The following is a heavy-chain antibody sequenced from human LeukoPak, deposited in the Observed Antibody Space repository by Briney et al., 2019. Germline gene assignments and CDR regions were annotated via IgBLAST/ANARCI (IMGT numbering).Heavy chain of an antibody. Sequence: PGGSLRLSCAASGFTFSSYAMSWVRQAPGKGLEWVSAISGSGGSTYYADSVKGRFTISRDNSKNTLYLQMNSLRAEDTAVYYCAKAWGLWSGSGEDAFDIWGQGTMVTVSS. J-gene: IGHJ3*02. CDR2: ISGSGGST. D-gene: IGHD3-3*01. V-gene: IGHV3-23*01. CDR3: AKAWGLWSGSGEDAFDI. CDR1: GFTFSSYA.